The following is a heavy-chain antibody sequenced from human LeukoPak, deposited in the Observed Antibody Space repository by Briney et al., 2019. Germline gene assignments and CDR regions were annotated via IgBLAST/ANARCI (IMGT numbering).Heavy chain of an antibody. Sequence: LSLTCTVSGGSVSSVSSYWSWVRQAPGKGLEWVSAISGSGGSTYYADSVKGRFTISRDNSKNTLYLQMNSLRAEDTAVYYCAKAWWEIVYAFDIWGQGTMVTVSS. CDR2: ISGSGGST. CDR1: GGSVSSVSSY. D-gene: IGHD3-10*01. J-gene: IGHJ3*02. V-gene: IGHV3-23*01. CDR3: AKAWWEIVYAFDI.